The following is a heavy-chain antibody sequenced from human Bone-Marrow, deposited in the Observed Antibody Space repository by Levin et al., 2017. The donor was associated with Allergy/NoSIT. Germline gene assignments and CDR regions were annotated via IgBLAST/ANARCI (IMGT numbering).Heavy chain of an antibody. Sequence: GESLKISCAASGFSVSNNYITWVRQSPGKGLEWVSVLYSNGVIKYADSVKDRFIISRDNSKNTVYLQMNSLRAEDTAVYHCARGRLYTYDSTNFYGPLDLWGQGTQVTVSS. J-gene: IGHJ5*02. CDR3: ARGRLYTYDSTNFYGPLDL. CDR2: LYSNGVI. CDR1: GFSVSNNY. D-gene: IGHD2/OR15-2a*01. V-gene: IGHV3-66*01.